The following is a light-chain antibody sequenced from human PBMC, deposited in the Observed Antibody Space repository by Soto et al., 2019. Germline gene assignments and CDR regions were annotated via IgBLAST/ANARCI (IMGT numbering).Light chain of an antibody. CDR1: QGMSHW. J-gene: IGKJ5*01. CDR3: QQASTFPIT. V-gene: IGKV1-12*01. Sequence: DIQMTQSPSFVSVSLGDRVTVTCRARQGMSHWLAWYQQNPGKAPKLLIYTASTLGSGVPSRFSGSGSGTDFTLTISSLQPADFATYYCQQASTFPITFGQGTRLEIK. CDR2: TAS.